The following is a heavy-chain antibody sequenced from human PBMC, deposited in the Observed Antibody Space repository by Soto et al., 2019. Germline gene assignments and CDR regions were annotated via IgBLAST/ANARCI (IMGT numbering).Heavy chain of an antibody. CDR3: VQSRCGGDCLQSYSSHSYYGLDV. CDR2: IYWDDDK. Sequence: PTLVNPTQTLTLTCTFSGLSLSTTGVGVGWIRQPPGKALEWLALIYWDDDKRYSTTLKSRLTITKDTSKNQMVLTMTNMNPMDTAIYYCVQSRCGGDCLQSYSSHSYYGLDVWGQGTTVTVSS. V-gene: IGHV2-5*02. D-gene: IGHD2-21*02. CDR1: GLSLSTTGVG. J-gene: IGHJ6*02.